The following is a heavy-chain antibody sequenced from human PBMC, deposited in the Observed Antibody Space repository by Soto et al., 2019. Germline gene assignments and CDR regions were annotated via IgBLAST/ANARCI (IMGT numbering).Heavy chain of an antibody. D-gene: IGHD3-10*01. V-gene: IGHV4-39*01. CDR3: ARQGAVLLWFGESFDI. CDR2: IYYSGST. Sequence: SETLSLTCTVSGGSISSSSYYWVWIRQPPGKGLEWIGSIYYSGSTYYNPSLKSRVTISVDTSKNQFSLKLSSVTAADTAVYYCARQGAVLLWFGESFDIWGQGTMVTVSS. J-gene: IGHJ3*02. CDR1: GGSISSSSYY.